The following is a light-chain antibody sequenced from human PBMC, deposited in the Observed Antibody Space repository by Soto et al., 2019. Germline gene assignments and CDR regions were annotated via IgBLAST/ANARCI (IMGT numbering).Light chain of an antibody. CDR2: GAY. J-gene: IGKJ5*01. CDR3: QQYDSSPIT. V-gene: IGKV3-20*01. CDR1: QSVSTSS. Sequence: IVSTQSPVTRSMSPGEMPTLACIASQSVSTSSLAWYRPRPGQAHRLTISGAYSRATGIPDRFSGSGYGTDFTLTISRLEPEDFAVYYCQQYDSSPITLGQGTRLEIK.